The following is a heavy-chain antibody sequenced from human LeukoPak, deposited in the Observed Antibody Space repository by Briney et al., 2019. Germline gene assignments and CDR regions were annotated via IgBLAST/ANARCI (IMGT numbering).Heavy chain of an antibody. V-gene: IGHV3-74*01. D-gene: IGHD1-26*01. J-gene: IGHJ3*02. Sequence: GGSLRLSCAASGFTFTNYWMHWARQAPGKGLVWVSRIDIDGSTTNYADSVKGRFTMSRDNSKNTPYLQMNSLRAEDTAVYYCAKEPGGSYRRAFDIWGQGTMVTVSS. CDR2: IDIDGSTT. CDR3: AKEPGGSYRRAFDI. CDR1: GFTFTNYW.